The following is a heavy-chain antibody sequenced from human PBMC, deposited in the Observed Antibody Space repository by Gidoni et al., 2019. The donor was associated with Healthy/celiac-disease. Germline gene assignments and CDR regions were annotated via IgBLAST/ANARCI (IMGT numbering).Heavy chain of an antibody. Sequence: QLQLQESGPGLVKPSETLSLTCTVSGGSISSSSYYWGWIRQPPGKGLEWIGSIYYSGSTYYTPSLKSRVTISVDTSKNQFSLKLSSVTAADTAVYYCASRPGYDYVWGSYRYRLSYYFDYWGQGTLVTVSS. J-gene: IGHJ4*02. D-gene: IGHD3-16*02. CDR3: ASRPGYDYVWGSYRYRLSYYFDY. CDR1: GGSISSSSYY. CDR2: IYYSGST. V-gene: IGHV4-39*01.